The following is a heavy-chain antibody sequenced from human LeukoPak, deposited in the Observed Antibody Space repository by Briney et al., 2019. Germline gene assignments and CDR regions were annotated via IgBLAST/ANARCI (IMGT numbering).Heavy chain of an antibody. CDR3: ARRLTQYDCFDP. Sequence: SQTLSLTCAISGDSVSSNSVTWNWIRQSPSRGLEWRGRTYYRSTWYNDYAVSVRGRITVNPDTSNNQFSLHLNSVTPEDTAVYYCARRLTQYDCFDPWGQGILVTVSS. J-gene: IGHJ5*02. V-gene: IGHV6-1*01. CDR1: GDSVSSNSVT. CDR2: TYYRSTWYN. D-gene: IGHD2-2*01.